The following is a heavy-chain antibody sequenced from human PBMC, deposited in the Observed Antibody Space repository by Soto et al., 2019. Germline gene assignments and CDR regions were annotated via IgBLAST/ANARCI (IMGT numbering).Heavy chain of an antibody. CDR1: GFTFSSYV. J-gene: IGHJ6*02. CDR2: ISYDGNNK. D-gene: IGHD2-15*01. CDR3: ARAGCDGGRCYTLVGLRYGMDV. Sequence: QVQLVESGGGVVQPGRSLRLSCAASGFTFSSYVMHWVRRAPGKGLEWVAVISYDGNNKYYADSVKGRFTISRDNSKNTLYLQMNSLRAEDTAVYYCARAGCDGGRCYTLVGLRYGMDVWGQGTTVTVSS. V-gene: IGHV3-30-3*01.